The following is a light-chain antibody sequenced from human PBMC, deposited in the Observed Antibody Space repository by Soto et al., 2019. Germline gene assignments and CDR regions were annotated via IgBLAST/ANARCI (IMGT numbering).Light chain of an antibody. V-gene: IGKV1D-12*01. CDR2: TTS. CDR3: QEADSLPLT. Sequence: DIQMTQSPSSVSASVGDRVTITCRASQGINNWLAWYKQKPGKAPKLLIYTTSSLQSGVPSRFSGSGSGTAFTLTISSLQPQDFATYQCQEADSLPLTFGGGTKVEIK. CDR1: QGINNW. J-gene: IGKJ4*01.